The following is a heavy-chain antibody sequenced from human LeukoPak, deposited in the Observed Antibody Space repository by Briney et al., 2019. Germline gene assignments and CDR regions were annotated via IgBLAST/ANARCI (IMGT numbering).Heavy chain of an antibody. D-gene: IGHD3-3*01. CDR1: GGTFSSYA. Sequence: GSSVKVSCKASGGTFSSYAISWVRQAPGQGLEWMGWISAYNGNTNYAQKLQGRVTMTTDTSTSTAYMELRSLRSDDTAVYYCARCFGVVIDMDAWGKGTTVTVSS. J-gene: IGHJ6*03. CDR2: ISAYNGNT. CDR3: ARCFGVVIDMDA. V-gene: IGHV1-18*01.